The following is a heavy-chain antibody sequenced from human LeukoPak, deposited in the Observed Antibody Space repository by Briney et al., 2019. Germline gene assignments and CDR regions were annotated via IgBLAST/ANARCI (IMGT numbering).Heavy chain of an antibody. J-gene: IGHJ4*02. V-gene: IGHV3-23*01. CDR2: ISGSGGST. D-gene: IGHD3-10*01. Sequence: PGGTLRLSCAASGFTFSSYGMSWVRQAPGKGLEWVSAISGSGGSTYYADSVKGRFTISRDNSKNTLYLQMNSLRAEDTAVYYCAKDYYGSGSYEGFDYWGQGTLVTVSS. CDR3: AKDYYGSGSYEGFDY. CDR1: GFTFSSYG.